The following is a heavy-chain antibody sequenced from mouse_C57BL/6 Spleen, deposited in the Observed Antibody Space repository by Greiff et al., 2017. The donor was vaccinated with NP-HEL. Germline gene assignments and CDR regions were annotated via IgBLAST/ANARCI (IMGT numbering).Heavy chain of an antibody. J-gene: IGHJ3*01. CDR2: INPNNGGT. CDR1: GYTFTDYN. Sequence: EVQLQQSGPELVKPGASVKIPCKASGYTFTDYNMDWVKQSHGKSLEWIGDINPNNGGTIYNQKFKGKATLTVDKSSSTAYMELRSLTSEDTAVYYGARRDDYFFAYWGQGTLVTVSA. CDR3: ARRDDYFFAY. D-gene: IGHD2-4*01. V-gene: IGHV1-18*01.